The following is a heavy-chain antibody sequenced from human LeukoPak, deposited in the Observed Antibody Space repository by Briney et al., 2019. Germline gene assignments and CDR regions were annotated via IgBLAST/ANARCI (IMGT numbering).Heavy chain of an antibody. J-gene: IGHJ4*02. V-gene: IGHV3-23*01. Sequence: GGSLRLSCAASGFTFSSYAMSWVRQAPGKGLEWVSAISGSGGSTYYADSVKGRFTFSRDNSKNTLYLQMNSLRAEDTAVYYCAKDRRTYSSSWGFFDYWGQGTLVTVSS. CDR1: GFTFSSYA. CDR3: AKDRRTYSSSWGFFDY. D-gene: IGHD6-6*01. CDR2: ISGSGGST.